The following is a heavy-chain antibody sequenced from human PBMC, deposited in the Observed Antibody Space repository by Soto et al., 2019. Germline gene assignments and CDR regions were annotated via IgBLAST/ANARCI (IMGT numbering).Heavy chain of an antibody. J-gene: IGHJ4*02. CDR1: GFTFKNYG. Sequence: QVQLVESGGGVVQPGRSLRLSCAASGFTFKNYGMHWVRQGPGKGLEWVAVMWNDGKNKYYADSGQGRFTISRDNSKNTLYLELNSLRVEDTAVYKCARDPGRGEPPFDYWGQGTLVTVSS. D-gene: IGHD3-10*01. V-gene: IGHV3-33*01. CDR2: MWNDGKNK. CDR3: ARDPGRGEPPFDY.